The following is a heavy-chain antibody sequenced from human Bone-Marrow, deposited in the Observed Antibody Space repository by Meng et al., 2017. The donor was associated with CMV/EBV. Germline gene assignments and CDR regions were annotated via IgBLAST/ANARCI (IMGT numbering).Heavy chain of an antibody. CDR2: IYYSGST. V-gene: IGHV4-59*01. Sequence: SETLSLTCTVSGGSISSYYWSWIRQPPGKGLEWIGYIYYSGSTNYNPSLKSRVTISVDTSKNQFSLKLSSVTAADTAVYYCAIGPKYYFDYWGQGTRVTVSS. CDR1: GGSISSYY. CDR3: AIGPKYYFDY. J-gene: IGHJ4*02.